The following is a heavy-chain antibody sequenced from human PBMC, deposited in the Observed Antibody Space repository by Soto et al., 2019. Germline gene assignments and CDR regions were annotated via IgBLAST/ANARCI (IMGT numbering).Heavy chain of an antibody. CDR1: GDSVSSNSAA. D-gene: IGHD3-3*01. J-gene: IGHJ5*02. CDR2: TYYRSKWYN. CDR3: ARGSLPPQRITIFGVVTDWFDP. V-gene: IGHV6-1*01. Sequence: PSQTLSLTCAISGDSVSSNSAAWNWIRQSPSRGLEWLGRTYYRSKWYNDYAVSVKSRITINPDTSKNQFSLQLNSVTPEDTAVYYCARGSLPPQRITIFGVVTDWFDPWGQGTLVTVSS.